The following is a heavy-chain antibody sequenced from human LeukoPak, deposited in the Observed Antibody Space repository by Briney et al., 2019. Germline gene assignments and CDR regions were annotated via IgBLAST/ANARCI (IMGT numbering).Heavy chain of an antibody. Sequence: GGSLGLSCAASGFTFSNAWMSWVRQAPGKGLEWVGRIKSKTDGGTTDYAAPVKGRFTISRDDSKNTLYLQMNSLKTEDTAVYYCTTSSFYYYDSSGYYYWGQGTLVTVSS. CDR1: GFTFSNAW. J-gene: IGHJ4*02. D-gene: IGHD3-22*01. V-gene: IGHV3-15*01. CDR3: TTSSFYYYDSSGYYY. CDR2: IKSKTDGGTT.